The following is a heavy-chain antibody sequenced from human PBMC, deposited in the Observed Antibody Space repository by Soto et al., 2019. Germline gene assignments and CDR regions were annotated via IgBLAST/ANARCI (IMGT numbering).Heavy chain of an antibody. V-gene: IGHV3-30-3*01. CDR3: AIAEWLRWKTLDY. J-gene: IGHJ4*02. Sequence: QVQLVEPGGGVVQPGRSLRLSCAGSGFTFSTYAMDWFRQTPGQGPEWVAVRSYDGNTEYYADAVQRRFTISRDNSKNTLYLQMNSLSADDTAVYYCAIAEWLRWKTLDYWGQGTLVTVSA. CDR1: GFTFSTYA. D-gene: IGHD5-12*01. CDR2: RSYDGNTE.